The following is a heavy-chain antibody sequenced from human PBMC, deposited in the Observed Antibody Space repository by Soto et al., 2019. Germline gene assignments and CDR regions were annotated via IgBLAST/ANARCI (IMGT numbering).Heavy chain of an antibody. J-gene: IGHJ5*02. Sequence: QVQLRESGPGLVKPSQTLSLTCSVSGASVADGSYYWSWVRQPPGKGLEWIGYIPSRGRPFYNPSLTSRGTISADTSKNQLSLQLTSVTAADTAVYYCARDTYSGYDFGLWGQGTLVTVSS. CDR1: GASVADGSYY. D-gene: IGHD5-12*01. CDR3: ARDTYSGYDFGL. V-gene: IGHV4-30-4*01. CDR2: IPSRGRP.